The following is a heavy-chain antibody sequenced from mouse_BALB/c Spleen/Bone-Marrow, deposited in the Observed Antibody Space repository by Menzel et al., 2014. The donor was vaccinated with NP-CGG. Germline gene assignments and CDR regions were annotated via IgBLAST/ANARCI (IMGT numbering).Heavy chain of an antibody. CDR3: ARGELETGSFDY. J-gene: IGHJ2*01. D-gene: IGHD4-1*01. CDR1: GFTFSDFY. V-gene: IGHV7-1*02. Sequence: EVKLEESGGGLVQPGDSLRLSCATSGFTFSDFYMEWVRQPPGKRLEWIAASRNKAHDFTTEYSASVKGRFIVSRDTPQGIFYLQMNALRAEDTAIYYCARGELETGSFDYWGQGTTLTVSS. CDR2: SRNKAHDFTT.